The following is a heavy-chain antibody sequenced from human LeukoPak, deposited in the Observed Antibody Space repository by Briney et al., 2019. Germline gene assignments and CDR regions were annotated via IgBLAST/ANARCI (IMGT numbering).Heavy chain of an antibody. D-gene: IGHD3-10*01. CDR2: IYAGGST. CDR3: ATAGSSELLWDYAMGV. Sequence: RGSLRLSCAASGFTLSSNYMSWVRQAPGKGLEWVSLIYAGGSTYYADDVKGRFTISTHNSKNPLHLQINNLGVEDTAVYYCATAGSSELLWDYAMGVWGQGTTVTVSS. J-gene: IGHJ6*02. CDR1: GFTLSSNY. V-gene: IGHV3-53*04.